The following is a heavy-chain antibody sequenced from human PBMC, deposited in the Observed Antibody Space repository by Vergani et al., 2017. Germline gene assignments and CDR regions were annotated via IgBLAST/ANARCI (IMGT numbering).Heavy chain of an antibody. CDR1: GGTFSSYA. J-gene: IGHJ2*01. D-gene: IGHD2-15*01. Sequence: QVQLVQSGAEVKKPGASVKVSCKASGGTFSSYAISWVRQAPGQGLEWMGRIIPILGIANYAQKFQGRVTITADKSTSTAYMELSSLRSEDTAVYYCARAEAHRDIVVVVAATLWYFDLWGRGTLVTVSS. CDR2: IIPILGIA. CDR3: ARAEAHRDIVVVVAATLWYFDL. V-gene: IGHV1-69*09.